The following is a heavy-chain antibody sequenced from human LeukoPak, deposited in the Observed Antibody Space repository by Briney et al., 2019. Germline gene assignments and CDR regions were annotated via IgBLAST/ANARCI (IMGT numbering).Heavy chain of an antibody. CDR2: IYHSGST. Sequence: SETLSLTCTVSGYSISSGYYWGWIRQPPGKGLEWIGSIYHSGSTYYNPSLKSRVTISVDTSKNQFSLKLSSVTAADTAVYYCARDNAVRGVIITGFDPWGQGTLVTVSS. J-gene: IGHJ5*02. CDR1: GYSISSGYY. CDR3: ARDNAVRGVIITGFDP. V-gene: IGHV4-38-2*02. D-gene: IGHD3-10*01.